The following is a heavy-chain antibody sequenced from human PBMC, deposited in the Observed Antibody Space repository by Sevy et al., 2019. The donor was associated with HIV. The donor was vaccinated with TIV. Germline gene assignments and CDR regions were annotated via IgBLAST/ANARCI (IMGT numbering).Heavy chain of an antibody. CDR3: AGGGGYSSIGGSYYGMGV. D-gene: IGHD5-18*01. V-gene: IGHV1-8*01. CDR2: MNPNSGNT. Sequence: ASVKVSCKASGYTFTSYDINWVRQATGQGLEWMGWMNPNSGNTGYAQKFQGRVTMTRNTSISTAYMELSSLRFEDTAGDYCAGGGGYSSIGGSYYGMGVWGQGTTVTVSS. J-gene: IGHJ6*02. CDR1: GYTFTSYD.